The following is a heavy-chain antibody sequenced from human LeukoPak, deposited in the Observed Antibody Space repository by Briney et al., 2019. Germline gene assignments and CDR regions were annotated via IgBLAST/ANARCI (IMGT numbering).Heavy chain of an antibody. CDR1: GGSMIDHY. CDR2: ISGGGDIT. J-gene: IGHJ4*02. V-gene: IGHV3-23*01. D-gene: IGHD2-21*02. Sequence: ETLSLTCTVSGGSMIDHYWSWVRQTPGKGLEWVSAISGGGDITYYADSVTGRFTISRDNSKDTLFLQMHSLRPGDTAVYYCVREDTPATANYWGQGTLVTISS. CDR3: VREDTPATANY.